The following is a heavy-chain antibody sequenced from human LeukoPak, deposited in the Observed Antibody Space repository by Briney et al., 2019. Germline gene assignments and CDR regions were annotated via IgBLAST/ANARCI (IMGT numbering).Heavy chain of an antibody. J-gene: IGHJ6*03. D-gene: IGHD1-26*01. V-gene: IGHV3-20*04. Sequence: GSLTLTCAASGFTIDDYCFSGVSQAPPRERQGVSGINWNGGSTYYAASLKGRFTISRDNAKNYFYLQMNSLRAEDTALYYCASSLGGSYFEFYMDVWGKGTTVTVSS. CDR2: INWNGGST. CDR1: GFTIDDYC. CDR3: ASSLGGSYFEFYMDV.